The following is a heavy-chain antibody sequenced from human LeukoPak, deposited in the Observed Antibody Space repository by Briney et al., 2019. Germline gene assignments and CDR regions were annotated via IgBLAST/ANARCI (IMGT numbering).Heavy chain of an antibody. CDR2: TSYNGNT. CDR3: ARHSGSGWQALGY. D-gene: IGHD6-19*01. Sequence: EASVKVSCKASGYTFSNYGISWVRQAPGLGLEWMGWTSYNGNTNYAQKFQDRVTMTTDTSTTTAYVELRSLESDDTAVYYCARHSGSGWQALGYWGQGTLVTVSS. J-gene: IGHJ4*02. CDR1: GYTFSNYG. V-gene: IGHV1-18*04.